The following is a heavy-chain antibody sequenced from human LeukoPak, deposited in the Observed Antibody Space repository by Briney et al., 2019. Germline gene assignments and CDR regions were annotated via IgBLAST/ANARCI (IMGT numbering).Heavy chain of an antibody. CDR1: GGSFSGYY. D-gene: IGHD2-2*01. V-gene: IGHV4-34*01. CDR3: ASSMGRPAAS. CDR2: INHSGST. J-gene: IGHJ5*02. Sequence: SETLSLTCAVYGGSFSGYYWSWIRQPPGKGLEWIGEINHSGSTNYNPSLKSRVTISVDTSKNQFSLKLSSVTAADTAVYYCASSMGRPAASWGQGTLVTVSS.